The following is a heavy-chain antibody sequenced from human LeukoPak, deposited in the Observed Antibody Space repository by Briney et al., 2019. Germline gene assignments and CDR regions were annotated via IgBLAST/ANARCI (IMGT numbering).Heavy chain of an antibody. CDR1: GGSISSYY. D-gene: IGHD3-9*01. V-gene: IGHV4-59*08. Sequence: PSETLSLTCTVSGGSISSYYWSWIRQPPGKGLEWLGYIYYSGSTNYNPSLKSRVTISVDTSKNQFSLKLSSVTAADTAVYYCARHGGLFRYDILTLDYWGQGTLVTVSS. J-gene: IGHJ4*02. CDR2: IYYSGST. CDR3: ARHGGLFRYDILTLDY.